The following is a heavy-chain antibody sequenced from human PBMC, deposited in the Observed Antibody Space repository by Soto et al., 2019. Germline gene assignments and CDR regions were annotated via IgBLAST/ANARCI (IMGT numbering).Heavy chain of an antibody. CDR3: ARGDREDIEEVVGVRPGEYSMDV. CDR2: ISYDGSRK. Sequence: QVHLVESGGGVVQPGSSLRLSCAASEFTFRIFARHWLRQSPGKGLEWVAVISYDGSRKADSVKGRFTVSRDNSWNTLYLQMNSLRAEDTAIYYCARGDREDIEEVVGVRPGEYSMDVWGQGTTVTVSS. V-gene: IGHV3-30-3*01. D-gene: IGHD1-26*01. CDR1: EFTFRIFA. J-gene: IGHJ6*02.